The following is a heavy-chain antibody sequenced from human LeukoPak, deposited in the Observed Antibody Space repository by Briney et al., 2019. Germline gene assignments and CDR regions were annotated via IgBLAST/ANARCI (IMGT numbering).Heavy chain of an antibody. CDR3: ARGPPPDFDY. CDR1: GGSLSSSYY. Sequence: PSGTLSLTCAVSGGSLSSSYYWSWIRQPAGKGLEWIGRIHPSGSTNYNPSLKSRLTLSVDTSKNQFSLKLSSVTAADTAVYYCARGPPPDFDYWGRGTLVTVSS. V-gene: IGHV4-4*07. CDR2: IHPSGST. J-gene: IGHJ4*02.